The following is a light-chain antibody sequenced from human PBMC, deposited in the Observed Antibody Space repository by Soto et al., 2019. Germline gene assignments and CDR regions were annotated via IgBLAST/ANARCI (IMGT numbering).Light chain of an antibody. CDR2: AAS. V-gene: IGKV1-39*01. CDR3: QQSYSTPLT. J-gene: IGKJ4*01. CDR1: QSIGGF. Sequence: DIQMTQSPSSLSVSVGDRVTITCRASQSIGGFLNWYQQKLGKAPKLLIYAASSLQSGVPSRFSCSGSGTDFTLTISSLQPEDFATYYCQQSYSTPLTFGGGTKVDIK.